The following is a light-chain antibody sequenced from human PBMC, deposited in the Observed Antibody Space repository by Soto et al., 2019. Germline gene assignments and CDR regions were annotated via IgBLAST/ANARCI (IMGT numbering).Light chain of an antibody. V-gene: IGKV3-11*01. CDR3: QQRSDWLLT. Sequence: EIVLTQSPDTLSLSPGERATLSCRASQSIAGHLAWYQQKPGQAPRLHIFDASSRATGIPARFSGSGSGTDFTLTISSLEPEDFALYYCQQRSDWLLTFGGGTKVEIK. J-gene: IGKJ4*01. CDR2: DAS. CDR1: QSIAGH.